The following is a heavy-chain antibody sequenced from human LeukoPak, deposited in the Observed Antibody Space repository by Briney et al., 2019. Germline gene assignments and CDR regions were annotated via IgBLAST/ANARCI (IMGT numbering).Heavy chain of an antibody. D-gene: IGHD2-21*01. CDR2: ISGSGGTT. Sequence: PGGSLRLSCAASGFTFSSNGMHWVRQAPGKGLEGVSCISGSGGTTYYADSVKGRFIISRDNSKKTLYLQMNSLRAEDTAVYYCARDRIPKIKVDAFDIWGHGTMVTVSS. V-gene: IGHV3-23*01. J-gene: IGHJ3*02. CDR1: GFTFSSNG. CDR3: ARDRIPKIKVDAFDI.